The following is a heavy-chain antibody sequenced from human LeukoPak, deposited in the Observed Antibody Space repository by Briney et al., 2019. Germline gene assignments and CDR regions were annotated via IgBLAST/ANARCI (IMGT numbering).Heavy chain of an antibody. V-gene: IGHV6-1*01. D-gene: IGHD3-16*01. Sequence: PSQTLSLTCAISGDSVSKNSVAWNWIRQSPSRGLKWLGRTYYRSKWYNDYAVSVKSRITINPDTSKNQFSLHLKSVTPEDTAVYYCARDWGDGAGYDYWGQGTLVTVSS. CDR1: GDSVSKNSVA. J-gene: IGHJ4*02. CDR3: ARDWGDGAGYDY. CDR2: TYYRSKWYN.